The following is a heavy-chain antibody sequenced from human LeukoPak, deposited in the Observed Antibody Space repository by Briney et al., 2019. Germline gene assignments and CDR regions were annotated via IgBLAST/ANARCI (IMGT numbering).Heavy chain of an antibody. CDR2: INPNSGAT. CDR3: AREANSWYHS. J-gene: IGHJ4*02. V-gene: IGHV1-2*02. CDR1: GYTFSDYY. D-gene: IGHD2/OR15-2a*01. Sequence: AALKVSSKASGYTFSDYYMHWVRQAPGQGLEWMVWINPNSGATTYAQKFQGRVTLTKDTSINTAYMELSRLTSDDTAMYYCAREANSWYHSWGQGTLVTVSS.